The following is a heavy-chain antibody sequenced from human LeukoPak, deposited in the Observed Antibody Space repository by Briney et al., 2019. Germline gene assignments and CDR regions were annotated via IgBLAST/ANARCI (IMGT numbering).Heavy chain of an antibody. CDR1: GFTFSSYW. CDR3: LVTTRSRGFDY. J-gene: IGHJ4*02. D-gene: IGHD1/OR15-1a*01. CDR2: IRQDGSVQ. Sequence: GGSLRLSCAASGFTFSSYWMSWVRQAPGKGLEWVANIRQDGSVQDYVDSVKGRFTISRDNPKNSVYLQMSSLRAEDTAVYYCLVTTRSRGFDYWGQGTLVTVSS. V-gene: IGHV3-7*01.